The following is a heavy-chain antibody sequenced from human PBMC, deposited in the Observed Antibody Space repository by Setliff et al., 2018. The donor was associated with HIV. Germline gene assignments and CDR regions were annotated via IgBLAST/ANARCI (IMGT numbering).Heavy chain of an antibody. Sequence: PSETLSLTCTVSGGSISSYYWSWIRQPPGKGLEWIGYIYYSGSTNYNPSLKSRVTISVDTSKNQFSLKLSSVIAADTAVYYCARIFGDQGYCYGMDVWGQGTTVTVSS. CDR1: GGSISSYY. V-gene: IGHV4-59*01. J-gene: IGHJ6*02. D-gene: IGHD3-3*01. CDR2: IYYSGST. CDR3: ARIFGDQGYCYGMDV.